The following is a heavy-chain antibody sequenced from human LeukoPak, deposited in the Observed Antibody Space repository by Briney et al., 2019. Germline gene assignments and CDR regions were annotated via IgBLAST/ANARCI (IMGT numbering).Heavy chain of an antibody. CDR3: ARAVGSGSFQTYYYYMDV. D-gene: IGHD3-10*01. Sequence: PSETLSLTCTVSGYSISNGYYWGWMRQPPGKGLEWIGSIYHSGRTHYNPSLKSRVIISVDTSKNYFSLKLSSVTAADTAMYYCARAVGSGSFQTYYYYMDVWGKGTTVTISS. V-gene: IGHV4-38-2*02. J-gene: IGHJ6*03. CDR2: IYHSGRT. CDR1: GYSISNGYY.